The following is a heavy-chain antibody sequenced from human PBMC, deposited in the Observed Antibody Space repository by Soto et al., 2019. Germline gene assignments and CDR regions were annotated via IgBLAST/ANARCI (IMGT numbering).Heavy chain of an antibody. J-gene: IGHJ6*02. D-gene: IGHD3-22*01. CDR3: AGGRIVVVGSRAYYGMDV. Sequence: QVHLLLPSGAEVKKPGSSVKVSCKASGGTPSNSAISCVRQAPGQGLEWMGGIIPVFGLVKYAQNFQGRVTITADESTKTAYMELSSLRPEDTAVYYCAGGRIVVVGSRAYYGMDVWGQGTTVTVSS. CDR2: IIPVFGLV. CDR1: GGTPSNSA. V-gene: IGHV1-69*01.